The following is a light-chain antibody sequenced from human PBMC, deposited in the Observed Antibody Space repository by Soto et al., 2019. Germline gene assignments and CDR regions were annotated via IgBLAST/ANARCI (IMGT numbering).Light chain of an antibody. CDR3: QQRYSWPRT. Sequence: EIVLTQFPATLSLSPGERATLSCRASQSVNTYLVWYQQKPGQAPRLLIYDVSSRATGIPARFSGSGSGTDFTLTISSLEPEDFAIYYCQQRYSWPRTFGQGTKVDIK. CDR1: QSVNTY. CDR2: DVS. J-gene: IGKJ1*01. V-gene: IGKV3-11*01.